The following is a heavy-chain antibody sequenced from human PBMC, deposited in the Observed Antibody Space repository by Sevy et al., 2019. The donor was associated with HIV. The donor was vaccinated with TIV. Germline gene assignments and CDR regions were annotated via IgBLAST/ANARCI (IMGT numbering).Heavy chain of an antibody. CDR1: GNTLTEFA. CDR3: ATTKDYYDSSAYPFDY. V-gene: IGHV1-24*01. D-gene: IGHD3-22*01. J-gene: IGHJ4*02. Sequence: ASVKVSCKVSGNTLTEFAMHWVRQAPGKGLEWMGTFDPEDDQTIYAQNFQDRVTMTEDTSTDTAFMELSGLRSDDTAAYYCATTKDYYDSSAYPFDYWGQGTLVTVSS. CDR2: FDPEDDQT.